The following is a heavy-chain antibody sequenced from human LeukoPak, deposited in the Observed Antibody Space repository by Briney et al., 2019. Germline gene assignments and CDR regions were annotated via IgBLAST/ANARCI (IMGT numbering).Heavy chain of an antibody. V-gene: IGHV3-7*01. Sequence: PGGSLRLSCAAAGFTFSRYWMSWVRQSPEKGLGWVANIEPDGSETYLVDSVKGRFTISRDNPKNSVYLQMNSLRPEDTAVYYCARSTAGLDYWGRGILVTVSS. J-gene: IGHJ4*02. CDR2: IEPDGSET. CDR3: ARSTAGLDY. D-gene: IGHD1-1*01. CDR1: GFTFSRYW.